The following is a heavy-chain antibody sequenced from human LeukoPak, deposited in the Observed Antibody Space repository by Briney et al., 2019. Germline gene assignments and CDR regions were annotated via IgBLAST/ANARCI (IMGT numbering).Heavy chain of an antibody. J-gene: IGHJ4*02. Sequence: SVKVSCKASGGTFSSYAISWVRQAPGQGLEWMGRIIPIFGIVNYAQKFQGRVTITADKSTSTAYMELSSLRSEDTAVYYCARGARVSGSPLVNYFDYWGQGTLVTVSS. CDR3: ARGARVSGSPLVNYFDY. CDR2: IIPIFGIV. CDR1: GGTFSSYA. V-gene: IGHV1-69*04. D-gene: IGHD1-26*01.